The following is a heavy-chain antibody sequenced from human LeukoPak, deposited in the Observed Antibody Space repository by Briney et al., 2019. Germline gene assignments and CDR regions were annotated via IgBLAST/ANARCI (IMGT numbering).Heavy chain of an antibody. Sequence: SQTLSLTCTVSGGSISSGSYYWGWIRQPAGEGLEWIGRIYTSGSTNYNPSLKSRVTISVDTSKNQFSLKLSSVTAADTAVYYCARTKTQRGYSGYDSDYWGQGTLVTVSS. CDR2: IYTSGST. CDR1: GGSISSGSYY. V-gene: IGHV4-61*02. CDR3: ARTKTQRGYSGYDSDY. D-gene: IGHD5-12*01. J-gene: IGHJ4*02.